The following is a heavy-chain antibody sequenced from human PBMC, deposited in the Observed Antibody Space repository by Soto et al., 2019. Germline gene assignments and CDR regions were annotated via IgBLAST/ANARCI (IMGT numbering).Heavy chain of an antibody. CDR3: ARRAVAGYYYYYGMDV. J-gene: IGHJ6*02. CDR1: GGSISSSSYY. D-gene: IGHD6-19*01. CDR2: IYYSGST. Sequence: TLETLSLTCTVSGGSISSSSYYWGWIRQPPGKGLEWIGSIYYSGSTYYNPSLKSRVTISVDTSKNQFSLKLSSVTAADTAVYYCARRAVAGYYYYYGMDVWGQGTTVTVSS. V-gene: IGHV4-39*01.